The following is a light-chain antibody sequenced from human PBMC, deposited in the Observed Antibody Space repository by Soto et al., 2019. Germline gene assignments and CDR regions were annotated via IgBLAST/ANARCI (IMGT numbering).Light chain of an antibody. CDR1: SSDVGGYNY. V-gene: IGLV2-14*01. J-gene: IGLJ2*01. Sequence: QSVLTQPASVSGSPGQSITIYCTGTSSDVGGYNYVSWYQQHPGKAPKLMIYEVSNRPSEVSNRFSGSKSGNTASLTISGLQAEDEGNYYCSSYTSGSTLVVFGGGTQLTVL. CDR3: SSYTSGSTLVV. CDR2: EVS.